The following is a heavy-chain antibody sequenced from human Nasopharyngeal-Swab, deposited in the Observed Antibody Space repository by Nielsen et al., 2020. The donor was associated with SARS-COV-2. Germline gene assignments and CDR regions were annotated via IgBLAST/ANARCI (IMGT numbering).Heavy chain of an antibody. J-gene: IGHJ3*02. V-gene: IGHV3-23*01. CDR1: GFTFTTYA. CDR3: AKSYSGGYDASDI. D-gene: IGHD1-26*01. CDR2: ISVSGDFT. Sequence: GESQKISCAASGFTFTTYAMSWVRQAPGKGLEWVSDISVSGDFTYYADSVKGRFTVSRDNSQNTFYLQMDSLRADDTAVYYCAKSYSGGYDASDIWGQGTMVTVSS.